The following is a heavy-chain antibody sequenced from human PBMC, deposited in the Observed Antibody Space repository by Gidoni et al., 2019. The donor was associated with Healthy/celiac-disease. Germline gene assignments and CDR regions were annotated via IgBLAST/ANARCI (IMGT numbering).Heavy chain of an antibody. CDR1: GFTFSSYA. J-gene: IGHJ4*02. Sequence: EVQLLESGGGLVQPGGSLRLSCSASGFTFSSYAMSWVRQAPGKGLEWVSAISGSGGSTYYADSVKDRFTISRDNSKNTLYLQMNSLRAEDTAVYYCAKHRTILEWQRVYWGQGTLVTVSS. V-gene: IGHV3-23*01. CDR2: ISGSGGST. CDR3: AKHRTILEWQRVY. D-gene: IGHD3-3*01.